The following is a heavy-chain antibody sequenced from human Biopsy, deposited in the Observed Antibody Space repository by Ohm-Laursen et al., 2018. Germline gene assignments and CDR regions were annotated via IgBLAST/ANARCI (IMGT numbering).Heavy chain of an antibody. CDR3: ARARIKTSGVLIPETYYFDS. V-gene: IGHV4-4*07. CDR2: IYSSGGT. CDR1: GGSIISYY. J-gene: IGHJ4*02. D-gene: IGHD3-3*01. Sequence: SDTLSLTCTVSGGSIISYYWNWIRQPAGKGLEWIGRIYSSGGTKYNPSLKSRITMSLDRSKSQVSLRMNSVTAADTAVYYCARARIKTSGVLIPETYYFDSWGQGTLVTVSS.